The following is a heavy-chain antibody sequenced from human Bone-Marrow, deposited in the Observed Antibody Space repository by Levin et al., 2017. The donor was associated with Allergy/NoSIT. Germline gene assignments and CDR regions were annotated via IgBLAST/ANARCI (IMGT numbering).Heavy chain of an antibody. V-gene: IGHV4-30-4*01. Sequence: SETLSLTCLVSGGSITKTDFYWSWLRQSPDKGLEWIAYISYSGTSYSNPSLAGRVSISSDTSTNQFSLQMTSVSAADTAVYYFAAHSGPGSYCDFHFWGPGTRVVVSS. CDR2: ISYSGTS. CDR1: GGSITKTDFY. J-gene: IGHJ4*02. D-gene: IGHD3-10*01. CDR3: AAHSGPGSYCDFHF.